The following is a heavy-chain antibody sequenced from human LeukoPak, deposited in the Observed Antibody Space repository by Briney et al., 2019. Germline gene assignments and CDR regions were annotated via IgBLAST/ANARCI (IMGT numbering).Heavy chain of an antibody. CDR2: INHSGST. D-gene: IGHD2-2*01. J-gene: IGHJ6*04. V-gene: IGHV4-34*01. CDR3: ARGAVVVPAAKPRAYGMDV. Sequence: PSETLSLTCAVYGGSFSGYYWSWIRQPPGKGPEWIGEINHSGSTNYNPSLKSRVTISVDTSKNQFSLKLSSVTAADTAVYYCARGAVVVPAAKPRAYGMDVWGKGTTVTVSS. CDR1: GGSFSGYY.